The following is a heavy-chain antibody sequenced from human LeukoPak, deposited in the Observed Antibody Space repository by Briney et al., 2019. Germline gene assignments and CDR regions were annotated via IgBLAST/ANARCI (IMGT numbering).Heavy chain of an antibody. CDR2: VNGGTYST. Sequence: GGSKRLSCAASGFTISTYALSCVRQTPGKGLEWVSTVNGGTYSTYYADSVKGRFTISRDTSRNTLYLQMNSLRAEDTAVYYCARAPPNDYDTSGYYSSFDFWGQGTLVTVSS. D-gene: IGHD3-22*01. CDR3: ARAPPNDYDTSGYYSSFDF. CDR1: GFTISTYA. J-gene: IGHJ4*02. V-gene: IGHV3-23*01.